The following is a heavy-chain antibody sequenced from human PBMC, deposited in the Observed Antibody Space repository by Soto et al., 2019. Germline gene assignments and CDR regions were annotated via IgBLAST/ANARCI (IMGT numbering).Heavy chain of an antibody. D-gene: IGHD3-10*01. CDR3: ARTYGSGIYYFSH. CDR1: GGSISSGDYY. CDR2: IYYSGST. J-gene: IGHJ4*02. Sequence: SETLSLTCTVSGGSISSGDYYWSWIRQPPGKGLEWIGYIYYSGSTYYNPSLKSRVTISVDTSKNQFSLKLSSVTAADTAVYYCARTYGSGIYYFSHWGQGTLVTVSS. V-gene: IGHV4-30-4*02.